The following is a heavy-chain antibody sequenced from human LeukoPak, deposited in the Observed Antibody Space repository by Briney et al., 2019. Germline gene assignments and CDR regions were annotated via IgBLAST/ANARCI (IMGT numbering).Heavy chain of an antibody. CDR1: GFTFSSYW. J-gene: IGHJ5*02. CDR2: ITTDGSST. Sequence: GGSLRLSCAVSGFTFSSYWMHWVRQAPGKGLVWVSRITTDGSSTTYADSVKGRFTISRDNSKNSLYLQMSSLRAEDTALYYCAKGVRSGTYYNCFDPWGQGTLVTVSS. D-gene: IGHD1-26*01. V-gene: IGHV3-74*01. CDR3: AKGVRSGTYYNCFDP.